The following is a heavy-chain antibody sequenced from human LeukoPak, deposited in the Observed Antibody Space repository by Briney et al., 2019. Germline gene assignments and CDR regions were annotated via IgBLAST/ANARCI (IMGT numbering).Heavy chain of an antibody. Sequence: KPSETLSLTCTVSGNSISSGDYYWSWIRQPAGKGLEWIGRIYTSGSTTYNPSLKSRVTISVDTSKNQFSLKLSSVTAADTAVYYCARGQSETYYDYVWGSYRQTLGEHDPDYFDYWGQGTLVTVSS. D-gene: IGHD3-16*02. CDR3: ARGQSETYYDYVWGSYRQTLGEHDPDYFDY. J-gene: IGHJ4*02. CDR2: IYTSGST. V-gene: IGHV4-61*02. CDR1: GNSISSGDYY.